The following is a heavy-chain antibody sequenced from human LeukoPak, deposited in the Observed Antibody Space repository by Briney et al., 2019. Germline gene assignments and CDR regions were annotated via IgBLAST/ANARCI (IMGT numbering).Heavy chain of an antibody. J-gene: IGHJ5*02. V-gene: IGHV4-4*07. CDR3: ARDKSRIAVAGTNWFDP. CDR1: GGSISSYY. CDR2: IYTSGST. Sequence: SETLSLTCTVSGGSISSYYWSWIRQPAGKGLEWIGRIYTSGSTNYNPSLKSRVTMSVDTSKNQFSLKLSSVTAADTAVYYCARDKSRIAVAGTNWFDPWGQGTLVTVSS. D-gene: IGHD6-19*01.